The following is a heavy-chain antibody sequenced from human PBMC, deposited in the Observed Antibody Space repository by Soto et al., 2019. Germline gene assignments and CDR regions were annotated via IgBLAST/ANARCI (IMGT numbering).Heavy chain of an antibody. CDR2: IIPIFTRT. Sequence: QLQLVQSGTEVKEPGSSVKVSCKASGGTFSTSSFVWVRQGPGQGLKWMGGIIPIFTRTNFAQKFQGRVTFGADESTRTTYMELRSLTSEDTAIYYCARDVVRSTAGDSWGQGTLVTVSS. J-gene: IGHJ4*02. D-gene: IGHD2-15*01. CDR1: GGTFSTSS. CDR3: ARDVVRSTAGDS. V-gene: IGHV1-69*01.